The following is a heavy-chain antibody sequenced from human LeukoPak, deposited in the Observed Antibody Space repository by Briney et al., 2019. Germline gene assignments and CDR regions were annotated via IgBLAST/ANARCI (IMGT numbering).Heavy chain of an antibody. Sequence: SETLSLTCTVSGGSISSGSYYWSWIRQPAGKGLEWIGRICTSGSTNYNPSLKSRVTISVDTSKNQFSLKLSSVTAADTAVYYCARSMVRGVISLAIGNWGQGTLVTVSS. J-gene: IGHJ4*02. CDR2: ICTSGST. CDR3: ARSMVRGVISLAIGN. V-gene: IGHV4-61*02. D-gene: IGHD3-10*01. CDR1: GGSISSGSYY.